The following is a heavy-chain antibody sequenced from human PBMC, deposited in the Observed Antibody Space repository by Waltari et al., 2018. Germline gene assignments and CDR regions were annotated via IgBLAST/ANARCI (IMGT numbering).Heavy chain of an antibody. D-gene: IGHD2-8*01. CDR3: ARRSIVLMVYALEHAFDV. Sequence: QVQLVQSGAEVKKPGASVKVSCKASGYTFTSYDINWVRQATGQGLEWMGWMNHNSGNTGYAQTLQGRGTMTRNTSISTAYMELSSLRSEDTAVYYCARRSIVLMVYALEHAFDVWGQGTMVTVSS. CDR2: MNHNSGNT. V-gene: IGHV1-8*01. J-gene: IGHJ3*01. CDR1: GYTFTSYD.